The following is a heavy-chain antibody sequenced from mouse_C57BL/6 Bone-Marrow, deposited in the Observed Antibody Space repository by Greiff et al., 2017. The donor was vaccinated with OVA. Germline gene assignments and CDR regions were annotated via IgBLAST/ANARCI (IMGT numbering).Heavy chain of an antibody. Sequence: QVQLQQPGAELVKPGASVKLSCKASGYTFTSYWMHWVKQRPGQGLEWIGMIHPNSGSTNYNEKFKSKAILTVDKSSSTAYMQLSSLTSEDSAVYYCARRFYYGSSYVFDYWGQGTTLTVSS. CDR3: ARRFYYGSSYVFDY. J-gene: IGHJ2*01. CDR1: GYTFTSYW. CDR2: IHPNSGST. V-gene: IGHV1-64*01. D-gene: IGHD1-1*01.